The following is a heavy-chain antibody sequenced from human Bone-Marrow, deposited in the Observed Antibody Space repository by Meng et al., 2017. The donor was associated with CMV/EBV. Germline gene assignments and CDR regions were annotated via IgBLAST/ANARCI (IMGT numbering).Heavy chain of an antibody. CDR3: AREGCSSTSCYTGGWFDP. Sequence: SQTLSLTCAVYGGSFSGYYWSWIRQPPGKGLEWIGYIYYSGSTNYNPSLKSRVTISVDTSKNQFSLKLSSVTAADTAVYYCAREGCSSTSCYTGGWFDPWGQGTLVTVSS. D-gene: IGHD2-2*02. V-gene: IGHV4-59*01. CDR1: GGSFSGYY. CDR2: IYYSGST. J-gene: IGHJ5*02.